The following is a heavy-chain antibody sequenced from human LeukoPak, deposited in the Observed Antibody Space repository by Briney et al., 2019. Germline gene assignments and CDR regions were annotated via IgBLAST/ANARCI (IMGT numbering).Heavy chain of an antibody. V-gene: IGHV4-39*02. D-gene: IGHD1-7*01. J-gene: IGHJ3*02. CDR2: IYYSGST. CDR3: ARESINELSDAFDI. Sequence: SETLSLTCTVSGGSISSSSYYWGWIRQPPGKGLEWIGSIYYSGSTYYNPSLKSRVTISVDTSKNQFSLKLSSVTAADTAVYYCARESINELSDAFDIWGQGTMVTVSS. CDR1: GGSISSSSYY.